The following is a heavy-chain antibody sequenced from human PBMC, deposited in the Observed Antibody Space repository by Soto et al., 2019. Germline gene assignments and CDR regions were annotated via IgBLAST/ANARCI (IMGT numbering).Heavy chain of an antibody. V-gene: IGHV1-69*18. CDR1: GGTFSSYA. CDR2: IIPFIGTA. CDR3: ARVVMTTVPASYYYGMDV. J-gene: IGHJ6*02. D-gene: IGHD4-4*01. Sequence: QVQLVQSGAEVKKPGSSVTVSCKASGGTFSSYAISWVRQAPGQGLEWMGRIIPFIGTANYAQKFQGRVTFTVDESTSTAYLELTSLRSEEAAVYYCARVVMTTVPASYYYGMDVWGQGTTVTVSS.